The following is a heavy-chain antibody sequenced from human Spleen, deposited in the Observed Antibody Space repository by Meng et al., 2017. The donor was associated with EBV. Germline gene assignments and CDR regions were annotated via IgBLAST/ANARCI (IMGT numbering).Heavy chain of an antibody. CDR3: ARDQPGWFDP. Sequence: QVPLQGSGSGLVRPSQTLSLTCTVSGDSITSGGYSWTWIRQTPGKGLEWIGNIYHSGTTYYNPSLKSRVTLSVDTSANQFSLKLTSLTAADTAVYYCARDQPGWFDPWGQGTLVTVSS. J-gene: IGHJ5*02. V-gene: IGHV4-30-2*01. D-gene: IGHD1-14*01. CDR1: GDSITSGGYS. CDR2: IYHSGTT.